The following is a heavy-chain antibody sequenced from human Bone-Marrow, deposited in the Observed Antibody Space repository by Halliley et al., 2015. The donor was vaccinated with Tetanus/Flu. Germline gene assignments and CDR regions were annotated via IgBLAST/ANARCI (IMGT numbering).Heavy chain of an antibody. CDR3: ARGLAMDV. J-gene: IGHJ6*02. CDR2: ISDSGST. Sequence: GLVKPSETPSLICSVSGYSINSGYYWAWIRQSPGKGLEWIGSISDSGSTYYNPSLKSRLTISVDTSENQFSLKLSSVTAADTAVYYCARGLAMDVWGQGTTVTVSS. CDR1: GYSINSGYY. V-gene: IGHV4-38-2*02.